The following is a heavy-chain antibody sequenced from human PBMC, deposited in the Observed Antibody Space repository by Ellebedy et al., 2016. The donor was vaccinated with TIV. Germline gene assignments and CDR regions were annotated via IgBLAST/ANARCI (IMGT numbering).Heavy chain of an antibody. CDR1: GYTFTSYY. V-gene: IGHV1-46*01. CDR3: ARDVGYSYGEEGAY. CDR2: INPGGGST. D-gene: IGHD5-18*01. Sequence: AASVKVSCKASGYTFTSYYIHWVRQAPGQGLEWMGIINPGGGSTSYAQKFQGRVSMTRDTSTSTVYMELSSLRSDDTAVYYWARDVGYSYGEEGAYWGQGTLVTVSS. J-gene: IGHJ4*02.